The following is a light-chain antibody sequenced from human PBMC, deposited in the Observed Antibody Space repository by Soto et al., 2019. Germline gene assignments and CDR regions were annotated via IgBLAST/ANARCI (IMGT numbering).Light chain of an antibody. CDR3: QQYNSYPWT. CDR2: KAS. CDR1: RSISRW. Sequence: DIQMTQSPSPLSASVGDSVTITCRASRSISRWLAWYQQKSGKAPKLLIYKASSLESGVPSRFSGSGSGTEFTLTISSLQPDDLATYYCQQYNSYPWTFGQGTKVEIK. J-gene: IGKJ1*01. V-gene: IGKV1-5*03.